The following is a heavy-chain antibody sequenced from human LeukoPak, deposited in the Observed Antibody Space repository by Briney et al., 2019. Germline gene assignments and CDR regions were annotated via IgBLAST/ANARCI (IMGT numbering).Heavy chain of an antibody. Sequence: GGSLRLSCAASRFTFSSYAMNWVRQAPGKGLEWVSAISGSGGSTYYADSVKGRFTISRDNSKNTLYLQMNSLRAGDTAVYYCAKERAARPHYYGMDVWGQGTTVTVSS. CDR3: AKERAARPHYYGMDV. J-gene: IGHJ6*02. D-gene: IGHD6-6*01. V-gene: IGHV3-23*01. CDR1: RFTFSSYA. CDR2: ISGSGGST.